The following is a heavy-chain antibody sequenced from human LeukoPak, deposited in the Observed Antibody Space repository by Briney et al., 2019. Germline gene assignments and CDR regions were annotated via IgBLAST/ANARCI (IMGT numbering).Heavy chain of an antibody. D-gene: IGHD4-11*01. V-gene: IGHV5-51*01. CDR1: GYTFTGYW. J-gene: IGHJ5*02. CDR2: IYPGDSDT. CDR3: AKGRNGATVTTTFDP. Sequence: KVSCKASGYTFTGYWIGWVRQMPGKGLEWMGIIYPGDSDTRYSPSFQGQVTISADKSISTAYLQWSSLKASDTAMYYCAKGRNGATVTTTFDPWGQGTLVTVSS.